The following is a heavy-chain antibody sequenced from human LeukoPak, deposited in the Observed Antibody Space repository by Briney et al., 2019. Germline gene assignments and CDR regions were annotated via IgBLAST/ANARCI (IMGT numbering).Heavy chain of an antibody. V-gene: IGHV4-39*01. CDR1: GGSISSSSYY. Sequence: PSETLSLTRTVSGGSISSSSYYWGWIRQPPGKGMECIGSIYYSGSTYYNPSLKSRVTISVDTSKNQFSLKLSSVTAADTAVYYCARIDSGYWGQGTLVTVSS. CDR3: ARIDSGY. D-gene: IGHD3-10*01. CDR2: IYYSGST. J-gene: IGHJ4*02.